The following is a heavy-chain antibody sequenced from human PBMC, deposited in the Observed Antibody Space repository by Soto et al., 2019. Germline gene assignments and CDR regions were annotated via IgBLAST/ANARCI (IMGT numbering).Heavy chain of an antibody. V-gene: IGHV6-1*01. J-gene: IGHJ5*02. D-gene: IGHD4-17*01. CDR1: GDSVSSNSAA. CDR2: TFYRSKWFY. Sequence: SQTLSLTCAISGDSVSSNSAAWNWVRQPPSRGLEWLGRTFYRSKWFYDYAVSVKSRLTINPDTSKNQVSLQLNSVTPEDTAVYFCARLSWNTVPAWGQGTLVTVSS. CDR3: ARLSWNTVPA.